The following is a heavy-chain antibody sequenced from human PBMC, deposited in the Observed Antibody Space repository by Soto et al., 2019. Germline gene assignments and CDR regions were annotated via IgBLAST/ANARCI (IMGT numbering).Heavy chain of an antibody. V-gene: IGHV3-9*01. CDR2: ISWNGDTM. Sequence: GGSLRLSCEASGFTFDDYAMHWVRQVPGKGLEWVSGISWNGDTMVYADSVRGRFTISRDKSRNSVYLQMTSLRREDTAIYYCAKDSGRYDFYPLAVGAKGTTVPVSS. J-gene: IGHJ6*04. CDR1: GFTFDDYA. D-gene: IGHD3-3*01. CDR3: AKDSGRYDFYPLAV.